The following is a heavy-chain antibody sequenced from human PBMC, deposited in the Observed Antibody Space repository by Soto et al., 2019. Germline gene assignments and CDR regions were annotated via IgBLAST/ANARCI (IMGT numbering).Heavy chain of an antibody. CDR1: GGTFSSYA. J-gene: IGHJ4*02. CDR2: IIPIFGTA. Sequence: QVQLVQSGAEVKKPGSSVKVSCKASGGTFSSYAISWVRQAPGQGLEWMGGIIPIFGTANYAQKFQGRVTITGDIPTSTAYRELSSLRSGDTAVYYWAREGGVGATTGWDWGQGTLVTVSS. CDR3: AREGGVGATTGWD. D-gene: IGHD1-26*01. V-gene: IGHV1-69*06.